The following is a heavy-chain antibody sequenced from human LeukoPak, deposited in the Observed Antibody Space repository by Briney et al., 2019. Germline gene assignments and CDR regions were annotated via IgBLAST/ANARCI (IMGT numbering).Heavy chain of an antibody. CDR1: GGSISSGDYY. Sequence: SETLSLTCTVSGGSISSGDYYWSWIRQPPGKGLEWIGYIYYSGSTYYNPSLKSRVTISVDTSKNQFSLKLSSVTAADTAVYYCARHGMSSRIAAAALGAFDIWGQGTMVTVSS. V-gene: IGHV4-30-4*01. CDR3: ARHGMSSRIAAAALGAFDI. D-gene: IGHD6-13*01. CDR2: IYYSGST. J-gene: IGHJ3*02.